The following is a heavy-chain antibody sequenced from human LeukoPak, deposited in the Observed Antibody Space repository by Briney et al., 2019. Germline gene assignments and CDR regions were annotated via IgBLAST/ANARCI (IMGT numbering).Heavy chain of an antibody. Sequence: GASVKVSCKASGYTFTGYYMHWVLQAPGQGLEWMGRINPNSGGTNYAQKFQGRVTMTRDTSISTAYMELSRLRSDDTAVYYCARVRGPTYYYDSSGYYFNYWGQGTLVTVSS. CDR2: INPNSGGT. J-gene: IGHJ4*02. CDR1: GYTFTGYY. V-gene: IGHV1-2*06. CDR3: ARVRGPTYYYDSSGYYFNY. D-gene: IGHD3-22*01.